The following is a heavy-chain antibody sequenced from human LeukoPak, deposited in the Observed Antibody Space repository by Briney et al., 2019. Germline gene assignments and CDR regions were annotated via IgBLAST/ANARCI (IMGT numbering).Heavy chain of an antibody. CDR3: AKDGGLWISAHWGDS. V-gene: IGHV3-48*01. J-gene: IGHJ4*02. CDR2: ISSSSSTI. CDR1: GFTFSSYS. D-gene: IGHD2-2*03. Sequence: GGSLRLSCAASGFTFSSYSMNWVRQAPGKGLEWVSYISSSSSTIYYADSVKGRFTISRDNAKNSLYLQMNSLRAEDTAVYYCAKDGGLWISAHWGDSWGRGTLVTVSS.